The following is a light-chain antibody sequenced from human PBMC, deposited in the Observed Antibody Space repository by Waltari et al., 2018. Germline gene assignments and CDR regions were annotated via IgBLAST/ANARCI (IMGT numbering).Light chain of an antibody. CDR1: QNINKW. J-gene: IGKJ4*01. V-gene: IGKV1-5*03. Sequence: CRASQNINKWWAWYQQKPGKAPKLLIDKASTLESGVPSRFSGSGSGTEFTLTISSLQPDDFATYYCQQYNSYSLLTFGGGTKVEIK. CDR2: KAS. CDR3: QQYNSYSLLT.